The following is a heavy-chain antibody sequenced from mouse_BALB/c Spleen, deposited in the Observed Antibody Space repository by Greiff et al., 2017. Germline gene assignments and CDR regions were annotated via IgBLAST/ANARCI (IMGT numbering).Heavy chain of an antibody. D-gene: IGHD2-4*01. J-gene: IGHJ4*01. CDR3: ARRMITTAMDY. CDR1: GFTFSSYT. Sequence: EVKVVESGGGLVQPGGSLKLSCAASGFTFSSYTMSWVRQTPEKRLEWVAYISNGGGSTYYPDTVKGRFTISRDNAKNTLYLQMSSLKSEDTAMYYCARRMITTAMDYWGQGTSVTVSS. V-gene: IGHV5-12-2*01. CDR2: ISNGGGST.